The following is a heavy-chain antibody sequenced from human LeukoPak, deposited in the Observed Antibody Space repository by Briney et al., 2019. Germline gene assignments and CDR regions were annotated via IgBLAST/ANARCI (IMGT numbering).Heavy chain of an antibody. CDR2: ISTSSSYI. CDR1: GFTFSSYS. CDR3: ARGFLGYCSSTSCYVSSSLDY. D-gene: IGHD2-2*01. V-gene: IGHV3-21*01. Sequence: GGPLRLSCTASGFTFSSYSMNWVRQAPRKGLDSISSISTSSSYIYCAYFVNGRFTISRDNAKNSLYLQMNSLRAEDTAVYYCARGFLGYCSSTSCYVSSSLDYWGQGTLVTVSS. J-gene: IGHJ4*02.